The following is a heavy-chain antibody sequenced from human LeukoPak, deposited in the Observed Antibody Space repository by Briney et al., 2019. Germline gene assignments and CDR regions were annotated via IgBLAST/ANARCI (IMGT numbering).Heavy chain of an antibody. Sequence: GASVKASCKASGYSFTAYFVHWVRQAPGQGLEWMGWINPNSDGTNYAQNFQGRVTMTADPSISTAYMELSRLSSDDTAVYYCARVSRFFDWLPPFVYWGQGTLVTVSS. V-gene: IGHV1-2*02. D-gene: IGHD3-9*01. J-gene: IGHJ4*02. CDR3: ARVSRFFDWLPPFVY. CDR1: GYSFTAYF. CDR2: INPNSDGT.